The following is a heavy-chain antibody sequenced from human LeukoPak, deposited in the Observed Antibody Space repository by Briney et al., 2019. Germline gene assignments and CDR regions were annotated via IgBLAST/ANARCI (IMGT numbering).Heavy chain of an antibody. D-gene: IGHD3-10*01. J-gene: IGHJ5*02. CDR1: RFTVSSNY. CDR2: IYSGGST. CDR3: ARDRQYYYGSGRANWFDP. Sequence: GGSLRLSCAASRFTVSSNYMSWVRQAPGKGLEWVSVIYSGGSTYYADSVKGRFTISRDNSKNTLYLQMNSLRAEDTAVYYCARDRQYYYGSGRANWFDPWGQGTLVTVSS. V-gene: IGHV3-53*01.